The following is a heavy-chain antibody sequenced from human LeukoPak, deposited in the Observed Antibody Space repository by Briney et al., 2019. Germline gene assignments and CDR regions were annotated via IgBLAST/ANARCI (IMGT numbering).Heavy chain of an antibody. CDR1: GFTFSSYR. J-gene: IGHJ4*02. Sequence: PGGSLRLSCAASGFTFSSYRMYWVRQTPGRGLVWVSRINTDGSSTSYADSVKGRFTISRDNAKSTLYLQMNSLRAEDTAVYYCARDQTDYGSGSCGYWGQGTLVTVSS. CDR2: INTDGSST. CDR3: ARDQTDYGSGSCGY. V-gene: IGHV3-74*01. D-gene: IGHD3-10*01.